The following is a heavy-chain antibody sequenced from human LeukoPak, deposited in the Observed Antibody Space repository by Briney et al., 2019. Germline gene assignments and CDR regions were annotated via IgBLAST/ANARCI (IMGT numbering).Heavy chain of an antibody. CDR1: GFTFSSYG. CDR3: ARPYSSSRGTFDY. D-gene: IGHD6-6*01. Sequence: IPGGSLRLSCAASGFTFSSYGMNWVRQAPGKGLEWVSSITSSSSYIYYADSVKGRFTISRDNAKNSLYLQMNSLRAEDTAVYYCARPYSSSRGTFDYWGQGTLVTVSS. CDR2: ITSSSSYI. J-gene: IGHJ4*02. V-gene: IGHV3-21*01.